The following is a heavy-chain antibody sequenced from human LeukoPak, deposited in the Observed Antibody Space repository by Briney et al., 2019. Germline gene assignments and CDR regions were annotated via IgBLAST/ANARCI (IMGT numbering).Heavy chain of an antibody. CDR1: GYTFTGHY. D-gene: IGHD6-19*01. V-gene: IGHV1-2*06. CDR2: INPKRGGT. J-gene: IGHJ4*02. Sequence: ASVKVSCKTSGYTFTGHYMHWVRQAPGQGLEWMGRINPKRGGTDYAQKFQGRVTMTRDTSISTAYMGLSRLRSDDTAVYYCAASIALTGNFFDYWGQGTLVTVSS. CDR3: AASIALTGNFFDY.